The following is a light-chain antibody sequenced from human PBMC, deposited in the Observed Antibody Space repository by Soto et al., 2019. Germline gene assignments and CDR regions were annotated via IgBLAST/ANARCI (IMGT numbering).Light chain of an antibody. J-gene: IGLJ2*01. Sequence: QSVLTQPASVSGSPGQSITISCTGTSDDIGAYNFVSWYQQHPDKAPKLIISEVSNRPSGISNRFSGSKSGNTASLTISGLQAEDEADYYCSSYTTKSTVPVIFGGGTKVTVL. CDR3: SSYTTKSTVPVI. CDR2: EVS. V-gene: IGLV2-14*01. CDR1: SDDIGAYNF.